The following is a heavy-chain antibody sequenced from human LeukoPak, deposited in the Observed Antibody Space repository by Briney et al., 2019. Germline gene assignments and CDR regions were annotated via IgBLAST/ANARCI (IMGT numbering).Heavy chain of an antibody. J-gene: IGHJ4*02. Sequence: GGSLRLPCAASGFTFSSYTMSWVRQAPGKGLEWVSTITTSDGNTYYADSVKGRFTVSRDNSKNTLYLQMNSLRAEDTAVYYCAKDGGLWVSAHWGDSWGRGTLVTVSS. D-gene: IGHD7-27*01. CDR2: ITTSDGNT. CDR1: GFTFSSYT. CDR3: AKDGGLWVSAHWGDS. V-gene: IGHV3-23*01.